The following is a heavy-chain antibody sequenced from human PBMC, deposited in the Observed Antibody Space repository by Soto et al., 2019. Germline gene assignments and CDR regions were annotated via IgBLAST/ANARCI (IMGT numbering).Heavy chain of an antibody. CDR3: ARGTYYYDSSGYYYRFGYFDY. J-gene: IGHJ4*02. CDR2: ISGSGGST. Sequence: PGGSLRLSCAASGLTFSSYAMSWVRQAPGKGLEWVSAISGSGGSTYYADSVKGRFTISRDNSKNTLYLQMNSLRDEDTAVYYCARGTYYYDSSGYYYRFGYFDYWGQGTLVTVSS. CDR1: GLTFSSYA. D-gene: IGHD3-22*01. V-gene: IGHV3-23*01.